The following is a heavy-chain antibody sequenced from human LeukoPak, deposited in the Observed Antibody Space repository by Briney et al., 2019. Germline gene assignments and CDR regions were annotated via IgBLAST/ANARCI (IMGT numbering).Heavy chain of an antibody. CDR1: GFTFSSYA. V-gene: IGHV3-23*01. CDR3: AKSYGSGSYYDY. CDR2: MSGSGGWT. D-gene: IGHD3-10*01. J-gene: IGHJ4*02. Sequence: GGSLRLSCAASGFTFSSYAMSWVRQAPGRGLEWVSTMSGSGGWTYYVDSVKDRFSISRDNSKNTLYLQMNSLRAEDTAVYYCAKSYGSGSYYDYWGQGTLVTVSS.